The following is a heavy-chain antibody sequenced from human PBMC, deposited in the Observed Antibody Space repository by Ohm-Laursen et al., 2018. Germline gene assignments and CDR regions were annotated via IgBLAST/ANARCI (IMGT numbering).Heavy chain of an antibody. CDR3: ARDQDDSSGYYFDY. D-gene: IGHD3-22*01. Sequence: SLRLSCAASGFTFSSYGMHWVRQAPGKGLEWVAVIWYDGSNKYYADSVKGRFTISRDNSKNTLYLQMNSLRAEDTAVYYCARDQDDSSGYYFDYWGQGTLVTVSS. J-gene: IGHJ4*02. V-gene: IGHV3-33*01. CDR1: GFTFSSYG. CDR2: IWYDGSNK.